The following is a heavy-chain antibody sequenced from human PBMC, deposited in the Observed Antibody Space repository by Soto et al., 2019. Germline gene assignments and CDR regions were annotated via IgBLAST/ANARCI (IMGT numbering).Heavy chain of an antibody. V-gene: IGHV3-15*07. CDR3: TTYSYTIGWYYFDS. CDR1: GFTFTNAW. CDR2: IKDKTEGEAT. Sequence: EVQLVESGGGLVKPGGSLRLSCAASGFTFTNAWMNWVRQAPGEGLEWVGRIKDKTEGEATDYAAPVQGRFTISRDDSKNTLYLQMNSLKTEDTAVYYCTTYSYTIGWYYFDSWGQGTLVTVSS. D-gene: IGHD6-19*01. J-gene: IGHJ4*02.